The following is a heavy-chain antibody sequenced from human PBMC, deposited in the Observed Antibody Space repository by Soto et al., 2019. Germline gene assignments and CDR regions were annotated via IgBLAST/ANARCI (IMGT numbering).Heavy chain of an antibody. Sequence: GGSLRLSCAASGFTFTRYSMNWVRQAPGKGLEWVSSISSTTNYIYYGDSMKGRFTISRENAKNSLYLEMNSLRAEDTAVYYCARESEDLTSNFDYWGQGTLVTVSS. J-gene: IGHJ4*02. CDR1: GFTFTRYS. V-gene: IGHV3-21*06. CDR2: ISSTTNYI. CDR3: ARESEDLTSNFDY.